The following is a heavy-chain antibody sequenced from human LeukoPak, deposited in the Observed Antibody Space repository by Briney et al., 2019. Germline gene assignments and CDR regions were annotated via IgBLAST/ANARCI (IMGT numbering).Heavy chain of an antibody. CDR3: AKESGRDGGPPFYYFDY. Sequence: PGGSLRLSCAASGFTFSSYAMSWVRQAPGKGLEWVSAISGSGGSTYYADSVKGRFTISRDNSKNTLYLQMNSLRAEDTAVYYCAKESGRDGGPPFYYFDYWGQGTPVTVFS. D-gene: IGHD2/OR15-2a*01. CDR2: ISGSGGST. J-gene: IGHJ4*02. CDR1: GFTFSSYA. V-gene: IGHV3-23*01.